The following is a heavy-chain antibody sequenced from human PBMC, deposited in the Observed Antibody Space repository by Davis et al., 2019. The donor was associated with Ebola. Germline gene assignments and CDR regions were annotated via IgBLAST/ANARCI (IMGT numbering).Heavy chain of an antibody. CDR1: GFTFTGYA. Sequence: GESLKISCAASGFTFTGYAMSWVRQAPGKGLECVSAITGSGGTTYYADSVRGRFTISRDNSKNTVHLQMNSLRAEDTALYYCARYAGGYYYYYGMDVWGKGTTVTVSS. J-gene: IGHJ6*04. CDR2: ITGSGGTT. V-gene: IGHV3-23*01. CDR3: ARYAGGYYYYYGMDV. D-gene: IGHD2-8*01.